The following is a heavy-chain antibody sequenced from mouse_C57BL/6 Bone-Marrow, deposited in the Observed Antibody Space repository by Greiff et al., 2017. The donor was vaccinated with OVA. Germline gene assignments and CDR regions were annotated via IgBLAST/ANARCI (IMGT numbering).Heavy chain of an antibody. Sequence: VQLQESGPGLVQPSQCLSLTCTVSGFSLTSYGVHWVRRSPGKGLEWMGVIWSGGGTDYNAAFISRLSISKDNSKSQVFFKMNSLRADDTAIYYCARWGDRTMDYWGQGTSVTVSS. CDR3: ARWGDRTMDY. V-gene: IGHV2-2*01. D-gene: IGHD3-3*01. CDR1: GFSLTSYG. J-gene: IGHJ4*01. CDR2: IWSGGGT.